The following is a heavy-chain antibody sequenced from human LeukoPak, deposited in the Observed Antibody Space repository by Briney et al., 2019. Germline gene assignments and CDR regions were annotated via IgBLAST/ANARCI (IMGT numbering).Heavy chain of an antibody. CDR2: INPNSGGT. V-gene: IGHV1-2*02. CDR3: ARPRARGGWSSSSWNY. D-gene: IGHD6-6*01. Sequence: ASVKVSCKASGYTLTGYYMHWVRQAPGQGLEWMGWINPNSGGTNYAQKFQGRVTMTRDTSISTAYMELSRLRSDDTAVYYCARPRARGGWSSSSWNYWGQGTLVTVSS. CDR1: GYTLTGYY. J-gene: IGHJ4*02.